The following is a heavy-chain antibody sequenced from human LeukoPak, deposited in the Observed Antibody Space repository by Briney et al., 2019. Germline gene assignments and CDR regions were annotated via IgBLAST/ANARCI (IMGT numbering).Heavy chain of an antibody. CDR3: ARGGALGYCTSSSCYGWFDP. CDR1: GGTFSSYA. J-gene: IGHJ5*02. V-gene: IGHV1-69*04. CDR2: IIPILGIG. D-gene: IGHD2-2*01. Sequence: ASVKVSCKASGGTFSSYAISWVRQAPGQGLEWMGRIIPILGIGNYAQKFQGRVTITADKSTSTAYMELSSLRSEDTAVYYCARGGALGYCTSSSCYGWFDPWGQGTLVTVSS.